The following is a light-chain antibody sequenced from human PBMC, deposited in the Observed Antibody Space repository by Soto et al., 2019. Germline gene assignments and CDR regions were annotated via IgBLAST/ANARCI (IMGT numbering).Light chain of an antibody. CDR1: SSDIASYDY. CDR3: TSFTTADTHV. Sequence: QSVLTQPASVSGSPGQSITVSCIGTSSDIASYDYVSWYQQHAGKVPKLMIYDVSNRPSGVSNRFSGSKSGNTASLTISGLQAEDEADYYCTSFTTADTHVFGTGTKVTVL. J-gene: IGLJ1*01. CDR2: DVS. V-gene: IGLV2-14*03.